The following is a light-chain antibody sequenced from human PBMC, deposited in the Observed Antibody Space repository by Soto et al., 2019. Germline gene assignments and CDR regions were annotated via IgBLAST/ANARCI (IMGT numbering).Light chain of an antibody. J-gene: IGLJ1*01. Sequence: QSVLTQPPSASGSPGQSVIISCTGTSSDIGFYNYVSWYQHHPGRAPKLIIYDVNKRPSGVPHRFSGPMSGDSASLTVSGLQPEDEADYYCSSYAGKNSLVFGTGTKVTVL. CDR2: DVN. V-gene: IGLV2-8*01. CDR3: SSYAGKNSLV. CDR1: SSDIGFYNY.